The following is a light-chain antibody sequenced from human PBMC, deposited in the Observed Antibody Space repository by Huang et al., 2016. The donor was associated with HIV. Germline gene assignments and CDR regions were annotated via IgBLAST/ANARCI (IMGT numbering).Light chain of an antibody. CDR3: QQYYSTPT. V-gene: IGKV4-1*01. Sequence: DIVMTQSPDSLAVSLGERATINCKSSQSVLYSSNNKNSLAWYQQKPGQPPKLLIYWASSRESGVPDRFSGSGSGTDFTLTISSLQAEDVAVYYYQQYYSTPTFGQGTKVEIK. J-gene: IGKJ1*01. CDR1: QSVLYSSNNKNS. CDR2: WAS.